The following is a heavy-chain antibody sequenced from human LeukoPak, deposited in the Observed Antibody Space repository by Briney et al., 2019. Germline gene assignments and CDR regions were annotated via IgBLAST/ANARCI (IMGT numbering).Heavy chain of an antibody. CDR1: RDSVSSNSAA. J-gene: IGHJ4*02. CDR3: ARVGEQWLVFFDY. D-gene: IGHD6-19*01. CDR2: TFYRSKWYN. V-gene: IGHV6-1*01. Sequence: SQTLSLTCAISRDSVSSNSAAWNSIRQSPSRCLEWLGRTFYRSKWYNDYAVSVKSRITINPDTSKNQFSLQLNSVTPEDTAVYYCARVGEQWLVFFDYWGQGTLVTVSS.